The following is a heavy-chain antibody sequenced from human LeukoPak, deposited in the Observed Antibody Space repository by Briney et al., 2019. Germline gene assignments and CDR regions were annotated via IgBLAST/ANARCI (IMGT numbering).Heavy chain of an antibody. D-gene: IGHD1-26*01. V-gene: IGHV1-69*05. CDR2: IIPIFGTA. CDR3: ANSGILPYYFDY. Sequence: SVKVSCKASGGTFSSYAISWVRQAPGQGLEWMGRIIPIFGTANYAQKFQGRVTIATDESTSTAYMELSSLRSEDTAVYYCANSGILPYYFDYWGQGTLVTVSS. J-gene: IGHJ4*02. CDR1: GGTFSSYA.